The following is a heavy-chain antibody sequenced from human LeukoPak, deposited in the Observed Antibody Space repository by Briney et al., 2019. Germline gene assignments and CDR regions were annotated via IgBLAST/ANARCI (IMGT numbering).Heavy chain of an antibody. CDR2: IKQDGSET. CDR1: RFTFSIYW. Sequence: PGGSLRLSCAASRFTFSIYWMSWVRQAPGKGLEWVANIKQDGSETYYVDSVKGRFTISRDNAKNSLYLQMNSLRGEDTAVYYCARLEPAWGYFEYWGQGTLVTVSS. V-gene: IGHV3-7*01. J-gene: IGHJ4*02. D-gene: IGHD2-2*01. CDR3: ARLEPAWGYFEY.